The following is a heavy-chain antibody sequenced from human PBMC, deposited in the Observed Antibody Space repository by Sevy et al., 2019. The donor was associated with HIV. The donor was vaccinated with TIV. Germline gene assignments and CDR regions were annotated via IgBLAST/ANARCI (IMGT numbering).Heavy chain of an antibody. CDR3: ASQIAVAGYYYDYGMDV. J-gene: IGHJ6*02. CDR2: ISAYNGNT. CDR1: GYTFTSYG. D-gene: IGHD6-19*01. Sequence: ASVKVSCKASGYTFTSYGIIWVRQAPGQGLEWMGWISAYNGNTNYAQKLQGRVTMTTDTSTSTAYMELRSLRSDDTAVYYCASQIAVAGYYYDYGMDVWGQGTTVTVSS. V-gene: IGHV1-18*01.